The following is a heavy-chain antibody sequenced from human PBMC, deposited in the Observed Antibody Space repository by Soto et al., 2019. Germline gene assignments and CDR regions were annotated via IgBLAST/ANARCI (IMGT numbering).Heavy chain of an antibody. J-gene: IGHJ4*02. CDR1: GGSISSSSYY. CDR3: ARQRYSYPYYFDY. D-gene: IGHD5-18*01. CDR2: IYYSGST. V-gene: IGHV4-39*01. Sequence: QLQLQESGPGLVKPSETLSLTCTVSGGSISSSSYYWGWIRQPPGKGLEWIGSIYYSGSTYYNPSLKSRVTISVDTSKNQFSLKLSSVTAADTAVYYCARQRYSYPYYFDYWGQGTLVTVSS.